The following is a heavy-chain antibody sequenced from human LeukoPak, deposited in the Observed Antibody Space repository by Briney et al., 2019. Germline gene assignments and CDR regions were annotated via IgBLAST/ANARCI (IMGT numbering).Heavy chain of an antibody. Sequence: ASVKVSCKASGYTFTSYDINWVRQAPGQGLEWMGWMNPNSGNTGYAQKFQGRVTITRNTSISTAYMELSSLRSEDTAVYYCARGVKYYDYVWGSSSGFDYYYYMDVWGKGTTVTVSS. J-gene: IGHJ6*03. CDR3: ARGVKYYDYVWGSSSGFDYYYYMDV. V-gene: IGHV1-8*03. CDR2: MNPNSGNT. D-gene: IGHD3-16*01. CDR1: GYTFTSYD.